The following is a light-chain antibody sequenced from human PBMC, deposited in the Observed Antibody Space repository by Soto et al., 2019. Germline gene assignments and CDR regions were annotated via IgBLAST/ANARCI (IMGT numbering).Light chain of an antibody. V-gene: IGKV3-20*01. CDR1: QSVSSSY. CDR3: QQYVRSPWT. J-gene: IGKJ1*01. CDR2: GAS. Sequence: EIVLTQSPGTLSLSPGERATLSCRASQSVSSSYLAWYQQKPGQAPRLLIYGASSRDTGIPDRFSGSGSGTDFTLTISRLEPEDFAVYYCQQYVRSPWTFGQGSKV.